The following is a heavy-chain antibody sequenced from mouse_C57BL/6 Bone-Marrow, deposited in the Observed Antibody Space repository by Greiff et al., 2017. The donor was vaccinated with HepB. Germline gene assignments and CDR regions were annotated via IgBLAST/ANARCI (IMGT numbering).Heavy chain of an antibody. Sequence: QVQLKQPGAELVKPGASVKLSCKASGYTFTSYWMHWVKQRPGRGLEWIGRIDPNSGGTKYNEKFKSKATLTVDKPSSTAYMQISSLTSEDSADYYCARDGHYYGSSYVNYFDYWGQGTTLTVSS. CDR2: IDPNSGGT. CDR1: GYTFTSYW. V-gene: IGHV1-72*01. D-gene: IGHD1-1*01. J-gene: IGHJ2*01. CDR3: ARDGHYYGSSYVNYFDY.